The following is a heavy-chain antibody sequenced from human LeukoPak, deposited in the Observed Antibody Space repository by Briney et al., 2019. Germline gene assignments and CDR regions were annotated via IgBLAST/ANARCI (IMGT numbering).Heavy chain of an antibody. CDR2: IYSGGST. J-gene: IGHJ4*02. CDR1: GFTFRDYN. V-gene: IGHV3-66*01. D-gene: IGHD3-22*01. Sequence: GGSLRLSCAASGFTFRDYNMNWVRQAPGKGLEWVSVIYSGGSTYYADSVKGRFTISRDNSKNTLYLQMNSLRAEDTAVYYCARDYFDSSGYSYWGQGTLVTVSS. CDR3: ARDYFDSSGYSY.